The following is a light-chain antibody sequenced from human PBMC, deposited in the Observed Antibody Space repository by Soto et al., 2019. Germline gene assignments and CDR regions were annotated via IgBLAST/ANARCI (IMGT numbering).Light chain of an antibody. J-gene: IGKJ1*01. Sequence: DIVMTQSPLSLPVTPGEPDSISCRSSQSLLHSNGYNYLDWYLQKPGQSPQLLIYLGSNRASGVPDRFSGSGSGTDFTLKISRAEAEDVWVYYCMQALQTPPTFGQGTKVEIK. V-gene: IGKV2-28*01. CDR2: LGS. CDR3: MQALQTPPT. CDR1: QSLLHSNGYNY.